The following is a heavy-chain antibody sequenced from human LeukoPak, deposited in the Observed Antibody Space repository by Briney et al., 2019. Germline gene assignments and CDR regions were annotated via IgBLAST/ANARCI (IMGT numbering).Heavy chain of an antibody. Sequence: ASVKVSCKASGYTFTSYYMHWVRQAPGQGLEWMGIINPSGGSTSYAQKFQGRVTMTRDTSSSTAYMELSRLRSDDTAVYYCARPPQYCSGGSCSWFDPWGQGTLVTVSS. CDR3: ARPPQYCSGGSCSWFDP. CDR2: INPSGGST. D-gene: IGHD2-15*01. V-gene: IGHV1-46*01. CDR1: GYTFTSYY. J-gene: IGHJ5*02.